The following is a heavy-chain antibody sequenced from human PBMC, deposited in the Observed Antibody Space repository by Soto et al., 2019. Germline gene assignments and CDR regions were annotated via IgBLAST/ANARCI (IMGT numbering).Heavy chain of an antibody. D-gene: IGHD3-22*01. V-gene: IGHV1-69*01. Sequence: QVRLVQSGAEVKKPGSSVKVACKASGGIFSNYVLNWVRQAPGQGLEWMGGIIPIFGTGNYAQKFQGRVTITADESTTTASMELRGLRSEDTAVYYCARRYYNSSGYFDYWGQGTLVTVSS. CDR3: ARRYYNSSGYFDY. CDR2: IIPIFGTG. CDR1: GGIFSNYV. J-gene: IGHJ4*02.